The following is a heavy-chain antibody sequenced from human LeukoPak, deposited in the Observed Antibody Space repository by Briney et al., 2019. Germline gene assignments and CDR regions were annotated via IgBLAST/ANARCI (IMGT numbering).Heavy chain of an antibody. V-gene: IGHV3-15*01. D-gene: IGHD3-10*01. CDR2: IKSKTDSGTT. Sequence: GGSLRLSCAASGFTFSNAWMSWVRQAPGKGLEWVGRIKSKTDSGTTDYAAPVKGRFTISRDDSKNTLYLQMNSLRAEDTAVYYCAKPELLWFGEPGGYDYWGQGTLVTVSS. CDR3: AKPELLWFGEPGGYDY. J-gene: IGHJ4*02. CDR1: GFTFSNAW.